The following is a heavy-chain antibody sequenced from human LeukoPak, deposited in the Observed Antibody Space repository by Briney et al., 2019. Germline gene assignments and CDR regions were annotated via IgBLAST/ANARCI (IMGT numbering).Heavy chain of an antibody. D-gene: IGHD6-19*01. V-gene: IGHV3-23*01. CDR1: GFTFSVYS. CDR2: IIVGVGST. J-gene: IGHJ5*02. Sequence: GGSLRPSCVASGFTFSVYSMSWVRQAPGGGLEWVSAIIVGVGSTYYAGSVKGRFTTSRDNPKKTLYLPMNRMRDDDMAVYYCARGDSSGWYERNWLQPWGQEPVVSVLS. CDR3: ARGDSSGWYERNWLQP.